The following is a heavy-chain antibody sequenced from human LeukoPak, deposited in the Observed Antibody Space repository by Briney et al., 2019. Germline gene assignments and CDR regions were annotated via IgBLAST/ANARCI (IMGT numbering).Heavy chain of an antibody. J-gene: IGHJ4*02. V-gene: IGHV3-30-3*01. CDR2: IPYDGSNK. Sequence: HPGGSLRLSCAASGFTFSSYAMHWVRQAPGKGLEWLAVIPYDGSNKYYADSVKGRFTISRDNSKNTLYLQMNSLRAEDTAVYYCARDRYGSGSYYFDYWGQGTLVTVSS. CDR3: ARDRYGSGSYYFDY. CDR1: GFTFSSYA. D-gene: IGHD3-10*01.